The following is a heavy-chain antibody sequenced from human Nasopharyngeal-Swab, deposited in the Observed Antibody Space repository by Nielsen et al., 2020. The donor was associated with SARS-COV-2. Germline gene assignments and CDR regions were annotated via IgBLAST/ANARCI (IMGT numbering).Heavy chain of an antibody. D-gene: IGHD3-3*01. CDR2: ISSSGSTI. V-gene: IGHV3-11*04. J-gene: IGHJ4*02. CDR3: ARGYYDFWSGYSFDY. Sequence: PGKGLEWVSYISSSGSTIYYADSVKGRFTISRDNAKNSLYLQMNSLRAEDTAVYYCARGYYDFWSGYSFDYWGQGTLVTVSS.